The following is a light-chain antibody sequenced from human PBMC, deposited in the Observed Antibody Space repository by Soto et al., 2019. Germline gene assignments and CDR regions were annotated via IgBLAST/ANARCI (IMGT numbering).Light chain of an antibody. J-gene: IGKJ1*01. CDR2: GAS. Sequence: EIVLTQSPGTLSLSRGEGATLSCRTSQSVSNNYLAWYQQKPGQAPRLLIYGASSRATGIPDRFSGSGSGTEFTLTISNLQPDDFATYYCQQFRTFGQGTKVDI. CDR3: QQFRT. CDR1: QSVSNNY. V-gene: IGKV3-20*01.